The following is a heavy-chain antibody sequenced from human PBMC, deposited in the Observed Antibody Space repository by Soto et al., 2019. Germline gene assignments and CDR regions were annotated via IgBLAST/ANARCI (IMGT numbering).Heavy chain of an antibody. CDR1: GYTFTSYG. Sequence: ASVKVSFKASGYTFTSYGISWVRQAPGQGLEWMGWISAYNGNTNYAQKLQGRVTMTTDTSTSTAYMELRSLRSDDTAVYYCASIWIPKYYDYNWGSYRPDAEYFQHWG. D-gene: IGHD3-16*02. J-gene: IGHJ1*01. V-gene: IGHV1-18*01. CDR3: ASIWIPKYYDYNWGSYRPDAEYFQH. CDR2: ISAYNGNT.